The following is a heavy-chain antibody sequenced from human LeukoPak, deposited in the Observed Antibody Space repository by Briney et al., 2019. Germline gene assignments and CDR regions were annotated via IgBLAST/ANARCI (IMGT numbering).Heavy chain of an antibody. CDR1: GDSVSSDSAA. Sequence: SQTLSLTCAISGDSVSSDSAAWNWIRQSPSRGLEWLGRTYYRFKWYNDYAVSVKSRITINPDTSKNQFSLQLNSVTPEDTAVYYCARVRHSGYDFYYYYGMDVWGKGTTVTVSS. CDR2: TYYRFKWYN. D-gene: IGHD5-12*01. V-gene: IGHV6-1*01. J-gene: IGHJ6*04. CDR3: ARVRHSGYDFYYYYGMDV.